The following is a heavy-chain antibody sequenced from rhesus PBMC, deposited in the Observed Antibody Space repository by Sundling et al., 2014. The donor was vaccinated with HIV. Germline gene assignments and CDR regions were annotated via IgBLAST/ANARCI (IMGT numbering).Heavy chain of an antibody. CDR2: ISYDGSEK. Sequence: EVQLVESRGGLAQPGGSLRLSCTASGFSLIDYGMHWVRQAPGKGLEWVSVISYDGSEKAYAESVKDRFTISRDNSKNQLYLHMNILKLDDTAVYFCARDGVTAAGPHGLDSWGQGVVVTVSS. CDR3: ARDGVTAAGPHGLDS. CDR1: GFSLIDYG. D-gene: IGHD6-31*01. J-gene: IGHJ6*01. V-gene: IGHV3-54*02.